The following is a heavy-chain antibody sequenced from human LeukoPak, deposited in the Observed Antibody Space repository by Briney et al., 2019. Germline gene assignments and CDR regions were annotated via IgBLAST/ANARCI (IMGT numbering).Heavy chain of an antibody. V-gene: IGHV1-8*01. Sequence: GASVKVSCKASGYTFTSYDINWVRQATGQGLEWMGWMNPNSGNTGYAQKFQGRVTMTRNTSISTAYMELSSLRSEDTAVYYCARAGVTVRGANQGRPLYYYYYMDVWGKGTTVTISS. CDR1: GYTFTSYD. J-gene: IGHJ6*03. CDR2: MNPNSGNT. D-gene: IGHD3-10*01. CDR3: ARAGVTVRGANQGRPLYYYYYMDV.